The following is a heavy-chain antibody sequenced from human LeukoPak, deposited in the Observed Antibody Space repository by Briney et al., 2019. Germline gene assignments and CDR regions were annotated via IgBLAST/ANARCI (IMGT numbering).Heavy chain of an antibody. D-gene: IGHD6-13*01. CDR3: ARDNEYSSSSHRY. J-gene: IGHJ4*02. Sequence: GGSLRLSCEASGFTFSDYYMSWIRQAPGKGLEWVSYISSSSSYTNYADSVKGRFTISRDNAKNSLYLQMNSLRAEDTAVYYCARDNEYSSSSHRYWGQGTLVTVSS. CDR2: ISSSSSYT. CDR1: GFTFSDYY. V-gene: IGHV3-11*06.